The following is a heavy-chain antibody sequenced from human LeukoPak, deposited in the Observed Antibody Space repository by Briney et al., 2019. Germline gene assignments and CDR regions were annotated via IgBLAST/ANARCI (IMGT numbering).Heavy chain of an antibody. CDR2: ISGNGGST. V-gene: IGHV3-23*01. CDR1: GFTFSSYA. CDR3: AKDPYDSLEYFDF. Sequence: PGGSLRLSCAASGFTFSSYAMNWVRQAPGKGLDWVSAISGNGGSTYYADSVKGRFTISRDNSKNTLYLQMNSLRAEDTAVYYCAKDPYDSLEYFDFWGQGTLVAVSS. J-gene: IGHJ4*02. D-gene: IGHD3-22*01.